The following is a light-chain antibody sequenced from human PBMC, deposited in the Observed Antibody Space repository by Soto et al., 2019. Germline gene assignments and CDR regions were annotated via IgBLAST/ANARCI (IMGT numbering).Light chain of an antibody. V-gene: IGKV3D-20*02. J-gene: IGKJ5*01. CDR3: QQRSDWIT. CDR2: GAS. Sequence: EIVLPQSPGTLSLSPGDRATLSCRASQTVSNNYLAWCQQKPGQAPRFLIYGASTRATGIPARFSGSGSGTDFTLTISSLEPEDFAVYYCQQRSDWITFGQGTRLEIK. CDR1: QTVSNNY.